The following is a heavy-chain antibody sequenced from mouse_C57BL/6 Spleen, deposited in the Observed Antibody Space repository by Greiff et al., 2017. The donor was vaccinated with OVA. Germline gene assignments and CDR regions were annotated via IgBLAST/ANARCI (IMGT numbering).Heavy chain of an antibody. Sequence: QVQLQQPGAELVRPGTSVKLSCKASGYTFTSYWMHWVKQRPGQGLEWIGVIDPSDSYTNYNQKFKGKATLTVDTSSSTAYMQLSSLTSEDSAVYYCARRGDYDLYYYAMDYWGQGTSVTVSS. CDR3: ARRGDYDLYYYAMDY. D-gene: IGHD2-4*01. CDR2: IDPSDSYT. V-gene: IGHV1-59*01. J-gene: IGHJ4*01. CDR1: GYTFTSYW.